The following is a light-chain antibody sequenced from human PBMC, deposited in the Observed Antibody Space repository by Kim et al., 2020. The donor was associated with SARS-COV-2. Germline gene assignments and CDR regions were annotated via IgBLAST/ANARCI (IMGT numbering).Light chain of an antibody. V-gene: IGLV2-14*01. CDR1: SSDY. J-gene: IGLJ3*02. CDR2: DVT. CDR3: SSYTGGSAV. Sequence: QSALTQPASVSGSPRQSITISCTGVSSDYVSWYQQRPGKTPTLMIYDVTQRPSGVCNRFSGSKSGGTASLTISGLQAEDEADYYCSSYTGGSAVFGGGTQLTVL.